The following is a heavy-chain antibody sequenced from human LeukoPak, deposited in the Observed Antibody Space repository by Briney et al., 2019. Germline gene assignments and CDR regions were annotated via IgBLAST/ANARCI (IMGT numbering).Heavy chain of an antibody. Sequence: SETLSLTCAVYGGSFSGYYWSWIRQPPGKGLEWIGEINHSGSTNYNPSLKRRVTISVDTSKNQFSLKLSSVTAADTAVYYCARASSLYDFWSGYRTPLDYWGQGTLVTVSS. CDR2: INHSGST. D-gene: IGHD3-3*01. J-gene: IGHJ4*02. CDR1: GGSFSGYY. V-gene: IGHV4-34*01. CDR3: ARASSLYDFWSGYRTPLDY.